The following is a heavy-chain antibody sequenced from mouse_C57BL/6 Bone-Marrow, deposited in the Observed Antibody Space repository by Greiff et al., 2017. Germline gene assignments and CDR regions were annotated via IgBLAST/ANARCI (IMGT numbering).Heavy chain of an antibody. CDR2: ISSGGDYI. V-gene: IGHV5-9-1*02. CDR3: TCEPVRYYGSSWFAY. D-gene: IGHD1-1*01. Sequence: EVQLLESGDGLVKPGGSLKLSCAASGFTFSSYAMSWVRQTPEKGLEWVAYISSGGDYIYYADTLKGRFTMAGDKARNTLYLQMSSLKSEDTAMYYGTCEPVRYYGSSWFAYWGQGTLVTVSA. J-gene: IGHJ3*01. CDR1: GFTFSSYA.